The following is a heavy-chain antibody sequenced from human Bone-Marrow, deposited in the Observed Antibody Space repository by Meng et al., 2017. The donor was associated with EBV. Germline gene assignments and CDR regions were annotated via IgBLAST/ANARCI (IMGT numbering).Heavy chain of an antibody. CDR1: GYTFTTYT. Sequence: QVHLVQPGPNVKKPGASVKASCKASGYTFTTYTIHWVRQAPGQRLEWMGWINPGNGNTEYSQKFQGRLTFTRDTSASTAYMELSSLRSEDTAIYYCARGYYDSSGSYDWFDPWGRETLVTVSS. D-gene: IGHD3-22*01. V-gene: IGHV1-3*01. CDR2: INPGNGNT. CDR3: ARGYYDSSGSYDWFDP. J-gene: IGHJ5*02.